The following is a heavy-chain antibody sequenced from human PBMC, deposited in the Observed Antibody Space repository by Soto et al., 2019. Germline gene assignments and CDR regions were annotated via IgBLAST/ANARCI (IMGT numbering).Heavy chain of an antibody. CDR3: ASPRVYGDYFDY. Sequence: SETLSLTCTVSGGSISSSSYYWGWIRQPPGKGLEWIGSIYYSGSTYYNPSLKSRVTISVDKSKNQFSLKLSSVTAADTAVYYCASPRVYGDYFDYWGQGTLVTVSS. V-gene: IGHV4-39*07. CDR2: IYYSGST. D-gene: IGHD4-17*01. J-gene: IGHJ4*02. CDR1: GGSISSSSYY.